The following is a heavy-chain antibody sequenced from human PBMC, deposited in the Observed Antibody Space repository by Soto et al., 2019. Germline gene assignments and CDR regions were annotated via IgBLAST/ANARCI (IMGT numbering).Heavy chain of an antibody. D-gene: IGHD1-26*01. CDR2: IWYDGSNK. J-gene: IGHJ4*02. CDR3: ARDGPGVGAFDY. CDR1: GFTFSSYG. Sequence: QVQLVESGGGVVQPGRSLRLSCAASGFTFSSYGMHWVRQAPGKGLEWVAVIWYDGSNKYYADSVKGRFTISRDNSKKTWYREMNRLRAGDTAVYYCARDGPGVGAFDYWGQGTLVTVSS. V-gene: IGHV3-33*01.